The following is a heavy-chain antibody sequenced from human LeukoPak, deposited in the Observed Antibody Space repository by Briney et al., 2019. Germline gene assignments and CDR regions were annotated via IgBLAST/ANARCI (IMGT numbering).Heavy chain of an antibody. J-gene: IGHJ4*02. CDR3: ARVYCSSTSCYSGGGFDY. CDR2: MYYSGST. CDR1: GGSISRSSYY. D-gene: IGHD2-2*02. Sequence: PSETLSLTCTVSGGSISRSSYYWGWIRQPPGKGLEWIGSMYYSGSTYYNPSLKSRVIISVDTSKNQFSLKLSSVTAADTAVYYCARVYCSSTSCYSGGGFDYWGQGTLVTVSS. V-gene: IGHV4-39*07.